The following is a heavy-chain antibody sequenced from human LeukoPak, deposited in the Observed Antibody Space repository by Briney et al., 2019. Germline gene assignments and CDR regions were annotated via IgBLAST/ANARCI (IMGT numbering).Heavy chain of an antibody. V-gene: IGHV4-30-4*07. CDR3: ARTRYYYNSRSYGAPYYFDY. CDR2: IYYSGST. CDR1: GGSISSGGYS. D-gene: IGHD3-10*01. J-gene: IGHJ4*02. Sequence: SETLSLTCTVSGGSISSGGYSWSWIRQAPGKGLEWIGYIYYSGSTYYNPSLKSRVTISVDTSKNQFSLKLSSVTAADTAVYYCARTRYYYNSRSYGAPYYFDYWGQGTLVTVSS.